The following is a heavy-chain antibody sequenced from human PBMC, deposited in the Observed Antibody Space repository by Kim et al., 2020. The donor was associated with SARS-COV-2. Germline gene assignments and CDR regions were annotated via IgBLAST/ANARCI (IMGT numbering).Heavy chain of an antibody. D-gene: IGHD3-22*01. CDR1: GFTFSSYG. CDR3: AKGSSGYLLASY. J-gene: IGHJ4*02. Sequence: GGSLRLSCAASGFTFSSYGMHWVRQAPGKGLEWVAVISYDGSNKYYADSVKGPFTISRNNYKNTLYLQMNSLKAEDTAVYYCAKGSSGYLLASYWGRGTLVTVSS. CDR2: ISYDGSNK. V-gene: IGHV3-30*18.